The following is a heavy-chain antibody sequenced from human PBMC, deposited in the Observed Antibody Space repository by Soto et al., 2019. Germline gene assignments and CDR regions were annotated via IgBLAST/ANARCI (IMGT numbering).Heavy chain of an antibody. J-gene: IGHJ4*02. D-gene: IGHD3-10*01. Sequence: QVQLVESGGGVVQPGRSLRLSCAASGFTFSSYGMHWVRQAPGKGLEWVAVISYDGSNKYYADSVKGRFTISRDNSKNTLYLQMNSLRAEDTAVYYCAKDLMEVWGQGTLVTVSS. CDR2: ISYDGSNK. CDR1: GFTFSSYG. CDR3: AKDLMEV. V-gene: IGHV3-30*18.